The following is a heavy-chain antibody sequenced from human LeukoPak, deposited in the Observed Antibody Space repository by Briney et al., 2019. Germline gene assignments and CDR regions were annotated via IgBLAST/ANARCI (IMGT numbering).Heavy chain of an antibody. CDR3: ARLYGGKRGQYSDY. Sequence: ASETLSLTCTVSGGSISSGGYYWSWIRQHPGKGLEWIGYIYYSGSTYYNPSLKSRVTISVDTSKNQFSLKLSSVTAADTAVYYCARLYGGKRGQYSDYWGQGTLVTVSS. V-gene: IGHV4-31*03. J-gene: IGHJ4*02. CDR1: GGSISSGGYY. D-gene: IGHD4-23*01. CDR2: IYYSGST.